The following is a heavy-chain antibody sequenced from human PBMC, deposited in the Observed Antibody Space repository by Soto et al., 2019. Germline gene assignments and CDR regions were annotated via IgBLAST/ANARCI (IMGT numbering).Heavy chain of an antibody. CDR3: STGVNWLDC. J-gene: IGHJ5*01. CDR2: IYDDGRT. V-gene: IGHV3-53*01. CDR1: GFSVSTNY. Sequence: EVELVESGGGLIQPGGSLRLSCAASGFSVSTNYLIWVRQAPGQGLEWVSVIYDDGRTYYAESVKGRFTISRDNSDNTVYLQMNSLRVEDAAMYYCSTGVNWLDCWGQGSLVTVSS.